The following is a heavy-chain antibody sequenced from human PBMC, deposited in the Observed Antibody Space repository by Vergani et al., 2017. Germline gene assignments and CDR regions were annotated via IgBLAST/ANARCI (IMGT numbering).Heavy chain of an antibody. CDR2: IYYSGST. CDR3: ARGTLPDY. J-gene: IGHJ4*02. Sequence: QVQLPESGPGLVKPSETLSLPCTVSGGSLSSYYWSWNRQPPGKGLEWIGYIYYSGSTNYNPSLKSRVTISVDTSKNQFSLKLSSVTAADTAVYYCARGTLPDYWGQGTLVTVSS. D-gene: IGHD3-10*01. CDR1: GGSLSSYY. V-gene: IGHV4-59*01.